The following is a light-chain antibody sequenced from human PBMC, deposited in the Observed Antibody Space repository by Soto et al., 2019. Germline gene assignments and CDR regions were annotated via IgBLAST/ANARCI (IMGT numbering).Light chain of an antibody. Sequence: ILMTQSPATVSVSPGESATLSCRASQNIYYNVAWYQHRPGQAPRLLIYRASTRAPGVPARFSGSGSGTESTPTICSLQPEDFTVYSCLQYHNLWAFGQGTKVEI. V-gene: IGKV3-15*01. CDR3: LQYHNLWA. CDR2: RAS. J-gene: IGKJ1*01. CDR1: QNIYYN.